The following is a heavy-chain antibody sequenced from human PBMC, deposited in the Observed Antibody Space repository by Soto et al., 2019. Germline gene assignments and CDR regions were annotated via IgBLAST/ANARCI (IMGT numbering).Heavy chain of an antibody. Sequence: GGSLRLSCEGSGFSFSTYWMNWVRQAPGKGLEWVSAISSSGGSTYYAESVRGRFTISRDNSINTLYLQMSSLRTEDTAVYYCAHPRGYGVFDAVDIWGQGTMVTVSS. J-gene: IGHJ3*02. CDR2: ISSSGGST. V-gene: IGHV3-23*01. CDR3: AHPRGYGVFDAVDI. CDR1: GFSFSTYW. D-gene: IGHD4-17*01.